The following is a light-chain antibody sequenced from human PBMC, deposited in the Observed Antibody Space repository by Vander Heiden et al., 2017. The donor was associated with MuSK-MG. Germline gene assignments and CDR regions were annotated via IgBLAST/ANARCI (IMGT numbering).Light chain of an antibody. CDR2: EVS. CDR1: SSDVGSYNL. CDR3: CSYAGSSNLVV. V-gene: IGLV2-23*02. Sequence: GQSITISCTGTSSDVGSYNLVSWYQHHPGKAPKLMSYEVSKRPSGVSDRFSGSKSGNTASLTITGLQADDEADYYCCSYAGSSNLVVFGGGTKLNVL. J-gene: IGLJ2*01.